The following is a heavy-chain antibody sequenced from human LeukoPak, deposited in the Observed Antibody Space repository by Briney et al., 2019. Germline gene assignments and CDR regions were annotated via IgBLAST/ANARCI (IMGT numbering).Heavy chain of an antibody. D-gene: IGHD3-16*01. J-gene: IGHJ2*01. CDR2: INHSGST. CDR1: GGSISSYY. V-gene: IGHV4-34*01. Sequence: SETLSLTCTVSGGSISSYYWTWIRQPPGKGLEWIGEINHSGSTNYNPSLKSRVTISVDSSNNQFSLQLSSVTAEDTAVYCCARGEGGWYFDLWGRGTLVTVSS. CDR3: ARGEGGWYFDL.